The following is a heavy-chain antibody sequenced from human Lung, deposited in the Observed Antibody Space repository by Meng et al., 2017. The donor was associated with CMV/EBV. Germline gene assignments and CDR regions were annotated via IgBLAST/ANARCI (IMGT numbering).Heavy chain of an antibody. J-gene: IGHJ6*02. Sequence: GGSLRLSCAASGFTFDDYGMSWVRQAPGKGLEWVSGINWNGGSTGYADSVKGRFTISRDNAKNSLYLQMNSLRAEDTALYYCARDLLRYDFWSGYLNHYYYYYGMDVWGQGTTVTGSS. CDR1: GFTFDDYG. V-gene: IGHV3-20*04. CDR3: ARDLLRYDFWSGYLNHYYYYYGMDV. CDR2: INWNGGST. D-gene: IGHD3-3*01.